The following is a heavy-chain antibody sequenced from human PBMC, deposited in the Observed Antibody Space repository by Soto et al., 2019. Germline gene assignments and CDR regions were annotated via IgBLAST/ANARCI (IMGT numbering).Heavy chain of an antibody. CDR1: GFTFSSYA. V-gene: IGHV3-30-3*01. J-gene: IGHJ4*02. Sequence: GGSLRLSCAASGFTFSSYAMHWVRQAPGKGPEWVAVISYDGSNKYYADSVKGRFTISRDNSKNTLYLQMNSLRAEDTAVYYCARDPERVLRYFDWLLGQEYYFDYWGQGSLVTVSS. D-gene: IGHD3-9*01. CDR3: ARDPERVLRYFDWLLGQEYYFDY. CDR2: ISYDGSNK.